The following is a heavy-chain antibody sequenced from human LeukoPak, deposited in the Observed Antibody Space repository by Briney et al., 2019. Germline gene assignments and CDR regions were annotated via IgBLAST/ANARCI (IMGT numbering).Heavy chain of an antibody. J-gene: IGHJ3*02. Sequence: GAALKTSFQGAGYSFTSYWIGWGRAMAGKGLGWMGIIYPGASDTTSSPSFQGHVTISADKSISTAYLQWSSLKASDTAMYYCASPYYYDSSGYYYGAFDIWGQGTMVTVSS. CDR3: ASPYYYDSSGYYYGAFDI. CDR1: GYSFTSYW. CDR2: IYPGASDT. D-gene: IGHD3-22*01. V-gene: IGHV5-51*01.